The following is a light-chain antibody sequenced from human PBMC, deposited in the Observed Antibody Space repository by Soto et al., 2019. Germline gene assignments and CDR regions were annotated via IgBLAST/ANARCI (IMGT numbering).Light chain of an antibody. CDR1: SSDVGNYNY. Sequence: QSVLTQPASVSGSPGQSITISCAGTSSDVGNYNYVSWYQQYPGRVPKFLIYMVSNRASGVSNRFSGSKSGNTASLTISGLQAEDEADYFCTSPTPGSLYVFGTGTKVTVL. J-gene: IGLJ1*01. CDR3: TSPTPGSLYV. CDR2: MVS. V-gene: IGLV2-14*01.